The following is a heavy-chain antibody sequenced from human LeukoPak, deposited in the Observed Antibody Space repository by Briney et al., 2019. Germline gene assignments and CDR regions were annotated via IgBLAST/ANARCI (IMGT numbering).Heavy chain of an antibody. D-gene: IGHD2-15*01. CDR3: ARLVVAGSYYYYGMDV. CDR1: GFTFSSYS. CDR2: INHSGST. J-gene: IGHJ6*02. Sequence: TGGSLRLSCAASGFTFSSYSMNWVRQPPGKGLEWIGEINHSGSTNYNPSLKSRVTISVDTSKNQFSLKLSSVTAADTAVYYCARLVVAGSYYYYGMDVWGQGTTVTVSS. V-gene: IGHV4-34*01.